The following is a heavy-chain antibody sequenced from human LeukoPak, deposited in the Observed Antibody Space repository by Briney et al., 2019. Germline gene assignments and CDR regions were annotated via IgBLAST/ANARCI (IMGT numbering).Heavy chain of an antibody. D-gene: IGHD3-10*01. V-gene: IGHV3-30*18. J-gene: IGHJ4*02. CDR1: GFTFSSYG. CDR2: ISYDGSNK. Sequence: PGRSLRLSCAASGFTFSSYGMHWVRQAPGKGLEWVAVISYDGSNKYYADSVKGRFTISRDNSKNTLYLQMNSLRAEDMAVYYCAKDWVRLEPYYYGSGSPPSDYWGQGTLVTVSS. CDR3: AKDWVRLEPYYYGSGSPPSDY.